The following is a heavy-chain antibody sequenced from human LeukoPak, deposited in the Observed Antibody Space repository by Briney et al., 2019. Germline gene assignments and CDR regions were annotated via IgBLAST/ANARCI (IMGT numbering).Heavy chain of an antibody. CDR3: AKSMVRGAILDY. CDR2: ISGSGNST. CDR1: GFTFDSYA. J-gene: IGHJ4*02. D-gene: IGHD3-10*01. V-gene: IGHV3-23*01. Sequence: GGSLRLSCAASGFTFDSYAMSWVRQAPGKGLEWVSGISGSGNSTYYADSVKGRFTISRDNSKNTLYLQMNSLRAEDTAVYYCAKSMVRGAILDYWGQGTLVTVSS.